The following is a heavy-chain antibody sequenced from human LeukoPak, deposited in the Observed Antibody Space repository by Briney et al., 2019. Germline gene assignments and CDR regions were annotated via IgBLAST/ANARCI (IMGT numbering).Heavy chain of an antibody. CDR1: GGSISSYY. V-gene: IGHV4-59*01. CDR3: ARADDYGDYFDY. CDR2: IYYSGST. D-gene: IGHD4-17*01. J-gene: IGHJ4*02. Sequence: SETLSLTCTVSGGSISSYYWSWIRQPPGKGLDWIGYIYYSGSTNYNPSLKSRVTISVDTSKNQFSLKLSSVTAADTAVYYCARADDYGDYFDYWGQGTLVTVSS.